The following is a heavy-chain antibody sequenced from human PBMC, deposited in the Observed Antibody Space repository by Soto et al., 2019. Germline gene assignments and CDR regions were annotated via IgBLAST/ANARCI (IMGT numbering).Heavy chain of an antibody. J-gene: IGHJ6*03. CDR2: ISGSGGST. D-gene: IGHD3-3*01. V-gene: IGHV3-23*01. Sequence: GGSLRLSCAASGFTFSSYAMSWVRQAPGKGLEWVSAISGSGGSTYYADSVKGRFTISRDNSKNTLYLQMNSLRAEDTAVYYCAKGNGRFLEWLLPSLEVYYYYMDVWGKGTTVTVSS. CDR1: GFTFSSYA. CDR3: AKGNGRFLEWLLPSLEVYYYYMDV.